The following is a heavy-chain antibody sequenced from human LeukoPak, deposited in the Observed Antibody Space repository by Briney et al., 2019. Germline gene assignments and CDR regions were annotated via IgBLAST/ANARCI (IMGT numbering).Heavy chain of an antibody. Sequence: GGSLRLSCAASGFTFSSYWMHWVRQAPGQGLEWVSRINSDGSSTSYADSVKGRFTISRDNAKNTLYLQMNSLRAEDTAVYYCARVLRPWYFDLWGRGTLVTVSS. D-gene: IGHD2/OR15-2a*01. CDR3: ARVLRPWYFDL. V-gene: IGHV3-74*01. CDR1: GFTFSSYW. J-gene: IGHJ2*01. CDR2: INSDGSST.